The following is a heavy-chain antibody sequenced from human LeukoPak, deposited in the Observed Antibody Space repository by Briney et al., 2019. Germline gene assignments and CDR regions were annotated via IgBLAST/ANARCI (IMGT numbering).Heavy chain of an antibody. D-gene: IGHD7-27*01. V-gene: IGHV4-38-2*02. J-gene: IGHJ4*02. Sequence: SETLSLTCNVSGYSISSGYYWGWIRQPPGKGLECKSSLKSRVTISVDTSKNQFSLKLSSVTAADTAVYYCASRKLGNDYWGQGTLVTVSS. CDR1: GYSISSGYY. CDR3: ASRKLGNDY.